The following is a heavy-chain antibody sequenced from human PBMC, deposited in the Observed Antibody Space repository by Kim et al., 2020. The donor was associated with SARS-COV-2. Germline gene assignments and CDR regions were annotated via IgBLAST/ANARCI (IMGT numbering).Heavy chain of an antibody. J-gene: IGHJ4*02. D-gene: IGHD6-13*01. CDR1: GFTFSSYA. CDR3: ASDHGIAGAY. Sequence: GGSLRLSCAASGFTFSSYAMHWVRQAPGKGLEWVAVISYDGSNKYYADSVKGRFTISRDNSKNTLYLQMNSLRAEDTAVYYCASDHGIAGAYWGQGTLVTVSS. V-gene: IGHV3-30-3*01. CDR2: ISYDGSNK.